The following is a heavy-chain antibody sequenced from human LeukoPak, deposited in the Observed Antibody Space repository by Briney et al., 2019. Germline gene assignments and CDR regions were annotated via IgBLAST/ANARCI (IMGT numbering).Heavy chain of an antibody. CDR1: GFTVSSNY. Sequence: PGGSLRLSCAASGFTVSSNYMTWVCQAPGKGLEWVSDIYSGGSTYYADSVKGRFTISRDNSKNTLYLQMNSLRAEDTAMSDCARDVPKVGAAAGVWGQGTLVTVSS. J-gene: IGHJ4*02. CDR3: ARDVPKVGAAAGV. V-gene: IGHV3-66*01. CDR2: IYSGGST. D-gene: IGHD6-13*01.